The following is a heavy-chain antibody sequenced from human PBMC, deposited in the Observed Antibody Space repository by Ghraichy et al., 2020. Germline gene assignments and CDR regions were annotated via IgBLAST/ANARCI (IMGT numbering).Heavy chain of an antibody. D-gene: IGHD1-26*01. J-gene: IGHJ4*02. CDR2: IYYSGST. CDR1: GGSISSSGFY. CDR3: ARRPQWELLGAFDY. Sequence: GSLRLSCTVSGGSISSSGFYWGWIRQPPGKGLEWIGNIYYSGSTYYNPSLKSRVTISVDTSKNQFSLKLSSVTAADTAVYYCARRPQWELLGAFDYWGQGTLVTVSS. V-gene: IGHV4-39*01.